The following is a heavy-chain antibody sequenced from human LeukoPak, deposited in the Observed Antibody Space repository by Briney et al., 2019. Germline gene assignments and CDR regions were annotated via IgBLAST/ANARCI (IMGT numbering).Heavy chain of an antibody. J-gene: IGHJ4*02. D-gene: IGHD3-9*01. CDR2: VSAYNGNT. Sequence: GASVKVSCKASGYTFTSYGISWVRQAPGQGLEWMGWVSAYNGNTNYAQKLQGRVTMTTDTSTSTAYMELRSLRSDDTAVYYCARDGRGYYDILTGYYAYDYWGQGTLVTVSS. V-gene: IGHV1-18*01. CDR1: GYTFTSYG. CDR3: ARDGRGYYDILTGYYAYDY.